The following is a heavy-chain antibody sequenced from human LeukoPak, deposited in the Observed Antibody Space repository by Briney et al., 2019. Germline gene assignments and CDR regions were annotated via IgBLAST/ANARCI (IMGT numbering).Heavy chain of an antibody. Sequence: GRSLRLSCAASGFTFDDYAMHWVRQAPGKGLEWVSGISWNSGSIGYADSVKGRFTISRDNAKNSLYLQMNSLRAEDMALYYCAKDMVRHSSGYYSFDYWGREPWSPSPQ. CDR1: GFTFDDYA. V-gene: IGHV3-9*03. CDR2: ISWNSGSI. D-gene: IGHD3-22*01. CDR3: AKDMVRHSSGYYSFDY. J-gene: IGHJ4*02.